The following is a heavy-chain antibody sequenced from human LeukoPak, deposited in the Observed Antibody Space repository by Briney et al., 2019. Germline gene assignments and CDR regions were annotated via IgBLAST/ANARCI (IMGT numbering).Heavy chain of an antibody. CDR1: GFTFSSSG. Sequence: GGSPRLSCAASGFTFSSSGMHWVRQAPGKGLEWVAVIWYDGSNKYYADSVKGRFTISRDNSKNTLYLQMNSLRAEDTAVYYCARDASGQGWFDPWGQGTLVTVSS. D-gene: IGHD6-25*01. J-gene: IGHJ5*02. V-gene: IGHV3-33*01. CDR3: ARDASGQGWFDP. CDR2: IWYDGSNK.